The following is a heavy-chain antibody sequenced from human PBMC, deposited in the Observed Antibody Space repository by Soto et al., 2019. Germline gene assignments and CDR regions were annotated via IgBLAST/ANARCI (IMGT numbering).Heavy chain of an antibody. V-gene: IGHV3-30-3*01. CDR3: ARYWVRIVGAGCGFDY. D-gene: IGHD1-26*01. CDR1: GFTFSCYA. J-gene: IGHJ4*02. Sequence: QVQLVESGGGVVQPGRSLRLSCAASGFTFSCYAMHWVRQAPGKGLEWVAVISYDGSNKYYADSVKGRFTISRDNSKNTLYLQMNRLRAEDTAVYDCARYWVRIVGAGCGFDYWGQGTLVTVSS. CDR2: ISYDGSNK.